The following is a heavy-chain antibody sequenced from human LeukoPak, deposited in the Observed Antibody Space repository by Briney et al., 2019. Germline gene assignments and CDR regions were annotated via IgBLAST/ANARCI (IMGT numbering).Heavy chain of an antibody. CDR3: AKDSYYYDSSGYYDY. Sequence: PGRSLRLSCAASGFTFSSYGMHWVRQAPGKGREGGAVIWYGGSNKYYADSVKGRFTISRDNSKNSLYLQMNSLRAEDTAVYYCAKDSYYYDSSGYYDYWGQGTLVTVSS. D-gene: IGHD3-22*01. J-gene: IGHJ4*02. CDR2: IWYGGSNK. CDR1: GFTFSSYG. V-gene: IGHV3-30*18.